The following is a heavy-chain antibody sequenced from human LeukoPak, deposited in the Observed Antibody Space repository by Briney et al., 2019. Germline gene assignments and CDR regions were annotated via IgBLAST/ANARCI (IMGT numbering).Heavy chain of an antibody. D-gene: IGHD4-17*01. Sequence: GGSLRLSCAASGFTFSSYSMTWVRQAPGKGLEWVSSISSSSYIYYADSVKGRFTISRDNAKNSLYLQMNSLRVEDTAVYYCASLVTTNAFDIWGQGTMVTVSS. CDR2: ISSSSYI. J-gene: IGHJ3*02. V-gene: IGHV3-21*01. CDR3: ASLVTTNAFDI. CDR1: GFTFSSYS.